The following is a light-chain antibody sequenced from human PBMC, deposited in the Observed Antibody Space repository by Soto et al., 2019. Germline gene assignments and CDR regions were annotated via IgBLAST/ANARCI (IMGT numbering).Light chain of an antibody. CDR1: SSDVGGYHY. CDR3: RSYAGSNNPLV. V-gene: IGLV2-8*01. CDR2: EFS. J-gene: IGLJ3*02. Sequence: QSALTQPPSASGSPGQSVTISCTGTSSDVGGYHYDSWYQQHPGKAPTLMIHEFSNRPSGVPEHFYGSKSGNTSSLAVSGLQSEDESDHYCRSYAGSNNPLVFGGGTKLTVL.